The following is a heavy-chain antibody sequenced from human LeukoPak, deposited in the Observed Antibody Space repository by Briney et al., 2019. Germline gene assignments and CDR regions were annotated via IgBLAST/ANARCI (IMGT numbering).Heavy chain of an antibody. CDR3: ARVFYDILTGYYTFDY. CDR2: IYRSGST. V-gene: IGHV4-4*02. J-gene: IGHJ4*02. D-gene: IGHD3-9*01. CDR1: GGSISSSNW. Sequence: PSGTLSLTCAVSGGSISSSNWWSWVRQPPGKGLEWIGEIYRSGSTNYNPSLKSRVTISVDKSKNQFSLKLSSVTAADTAVYYCARVFYDILTGYYTFDYWGQGTLVTVSS.